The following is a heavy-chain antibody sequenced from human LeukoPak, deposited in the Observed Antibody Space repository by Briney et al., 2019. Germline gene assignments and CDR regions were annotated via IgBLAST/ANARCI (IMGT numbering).Heavy chain of an antibody. CDR2: IIPIFGTA. CDR3: VVATYPFYFDY. D-gene: IGHD5-12*01. Sequence: GASVKVSCKASGGTFTSYAISWVPQAPGQGLEWMGGIIPIFGTANYAQKFQGRVTITADKSTSTAHMEPRNLRSEDTAVYYCVVATYPFYFDYWGQGTLVTVSS. CDR1: GGTFTSYA. V-gene: IGHV1-69*06. J-gene: IGHJ4*02.